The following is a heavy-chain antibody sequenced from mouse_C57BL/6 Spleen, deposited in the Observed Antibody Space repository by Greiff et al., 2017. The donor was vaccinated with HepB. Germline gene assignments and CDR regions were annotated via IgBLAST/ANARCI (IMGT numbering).Heavy chain of an antibody. Sequence: QVQLQQSGAELVRPGSSVKLSCKASGYTFTSYWMHWVKQRPIQGLEWIGNIDPSDSDTHYNQKFKDKATLTVDKSSSTAYMQLSSLTSEDSAVYYCARSGEIYYFDYWGQGTTLTVSS. D-gene: IGHD1-3*01. CDR2: IDPSDSDT. CDR3: ARSGEIYYFDY. J-gene: IGHJ2*01. V-gene: IGHV1-52*01. CDR1: GYTFTSYW.